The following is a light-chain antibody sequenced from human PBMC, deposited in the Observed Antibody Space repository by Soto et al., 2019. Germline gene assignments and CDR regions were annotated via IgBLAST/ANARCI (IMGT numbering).Light chain of an antibody. J-gene: IGKJ4*01. Sequence: EIVLTQSPATLSLSPGDSATLSSKASQSVGKNYLGWFQQKPGQAPRLLIYNALNRATGITDRFSGSGSGTDFTLTIRRLEPEDFAVYYCHQYAYAPLTFGGGTKVEIK. CDR3: HQYAYAPLT. CDR1: QSVGKNY. CDR2: NAL. V-gene: IGKV3-20*01.